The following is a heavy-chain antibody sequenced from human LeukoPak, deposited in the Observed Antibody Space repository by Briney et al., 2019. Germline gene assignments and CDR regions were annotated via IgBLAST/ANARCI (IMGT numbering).Heavy chain of an antibody. D-gene: IGHD2-15*01. CDR2: ISSSGSTI. J-gene: IGHJ6*02. CDR1: GFTFSDYY. V-gene: IGHV3-11*01. CDR3: ARVSVVAATGGYDYYYYYGMDV. Sequence: GRSLRLSCAASGFTFSDYYMSWIRQAPGKGLEWVSYISSSGSTIYYADSVKGRFTISRDNAKNSLYLQMNSLRAEDTAVYYCARVSVVAATGGYDYYYYYGMDVWGQGTTVTVSS.